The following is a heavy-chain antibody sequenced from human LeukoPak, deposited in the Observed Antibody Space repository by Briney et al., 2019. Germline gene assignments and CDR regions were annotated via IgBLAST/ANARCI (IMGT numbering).Heavy chain of an antibody. CDR1: GYTFTSYD. V-gene: IGHV1-8*01. CDR2: MNPNSGNT. CDR3: ARQADGDKPRDY. J-gene: IGHJ4*02. D-gene: IGHD5-24*01. Sequence: ASVKVSCKASGYTFTSYDINWVRQATGRGLEWMGWMNPNSGNTGYAQKFQGRVTMTRNTSISTAYMELSSLRSEDTAVYYCARQADGDKPRDYWGQGTLVTVSS.